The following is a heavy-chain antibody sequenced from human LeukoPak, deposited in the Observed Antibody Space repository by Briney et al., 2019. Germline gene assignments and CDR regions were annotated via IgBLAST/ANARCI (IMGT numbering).Heavy chain of an antibody. CDR1: GYSFTSYW. V-gene: IGHV5-51*01. J-gene: IGHJ4*02. CDR2: SYPGDSDT. CDR3: ASLVGGYSSSWYEYYFDY. D-gene: IGHD6-13*01. Sequence: GESLKISCKGSGYSFTSYWIGWVRQTPGKGLEWMGISYPGDSDTRYSPSFQGQVTISVDKSISTAYLQWSSLKASDSAMYYYASLVGGYSSSWYEYYFDYWGQGTLVTVSS.